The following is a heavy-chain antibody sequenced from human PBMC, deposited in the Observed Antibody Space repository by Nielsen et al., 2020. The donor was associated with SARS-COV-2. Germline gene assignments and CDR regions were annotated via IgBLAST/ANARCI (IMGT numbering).Heavy chain of an antibody. V-gene: IGHV3-74*01. CDR2: INSDGSST. CDR3: ASGDGALFDY. D-gene: IGHD4-17*01. CDR1: GFTFSSYW. J-gene: IGHJ4*02. Sequence: GESLKISCAASGFTFSSYWMHWVRQAPGKGLVWVSRINSDGSSTSYADSVKGRFTISRDNAKNTLYLQMNSLRAEDTAVYYCASGDGALFDYWGQGTLVTVSS.